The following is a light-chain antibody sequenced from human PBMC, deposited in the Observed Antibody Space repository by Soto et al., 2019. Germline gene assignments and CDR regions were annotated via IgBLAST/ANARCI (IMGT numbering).Light chain of an antibody. J-gene: IGKJ1*01. CDR2: AAS. V-gene: IGKV1-39*01. CDR1: QSIAIY. Sequence: DIQMTQSPSSLSASVGDRVTITCRASQSIAIYLNWFQQKPGKAPKVMIYAASSLQSGVPSRFSGSGSGTDFTLTISSLQPEDFATYYCQQSYFTPWTFGQGTKVEIK. CDR3: QQSYFTPWT.